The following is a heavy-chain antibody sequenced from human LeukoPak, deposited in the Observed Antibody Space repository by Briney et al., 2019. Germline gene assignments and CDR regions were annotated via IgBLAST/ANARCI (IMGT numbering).Heavy chain of an antibody. CDR2: IKNVGSDK. CDR1: GFSFSAAW. CDR3: VNLGYSN. D-gene: IGHD5-12*01. V-gene: IGHV3-7*01. Sequence: GGSLRLSCEASGFSFSAAWMTWVRQAPGKGLEWVATIKNVGSDKYYVDSVKGRFTISRDNAKNSVYLQMNSLRVEDTAVYYCVNLGYSNGGQGTLVTVSS. J-gene: IGHJ4*02.